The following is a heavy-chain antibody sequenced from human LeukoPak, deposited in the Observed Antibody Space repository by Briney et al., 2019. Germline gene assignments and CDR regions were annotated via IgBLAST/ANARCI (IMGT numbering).Heavy chain of an antibody. D-gene: IGHD2-2*01. CDR2: MYHSGST. J-gene: IGHJ6*03. CDR1: NYSISTDYY. Sequence: SETLSLTCSVSNYSISTDYYWGWIRQPPGKGLEWIGTMYHSGSTYYNPSLKSRVTISVDTSKNQFSLKLSSVTAADTAVYYCARYRKVVPAANYYYYYMDVWGKGTTVTISS. CDR3: ARYRKVVPAANYYYYYMDV. V-gene: IGHV4-38-2*02.